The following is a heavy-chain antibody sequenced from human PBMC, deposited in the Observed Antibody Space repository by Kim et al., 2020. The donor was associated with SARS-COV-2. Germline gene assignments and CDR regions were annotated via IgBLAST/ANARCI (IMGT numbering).Heavy chain of an antibody. CDR3: TRGHTSVLY. CDR2: IRTKGYGGT. V-gene: IGHV3-49*03. D-gene: IGHD1-1*01. J-gene: IGHJ4*02. Sequence: GGSLRLSCTTSGFSFRDSFMSWFRQAPGKGLEWVGFIRTKGYGGTVYAASVKGRFTISRDDSKNIAYLQMDSLKTEDTAVYYCTRGHTSVLYWGQGTLVT. CDR1: GFSFRDSF.